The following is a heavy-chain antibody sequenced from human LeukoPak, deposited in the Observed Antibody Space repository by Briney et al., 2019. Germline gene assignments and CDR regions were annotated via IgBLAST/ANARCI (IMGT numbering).Heavy chain of an antibody. CDR3: ARHLLGRYQLLLDY. V-gene: IGHV1-2*02. CDR1: GYTFTGYY. D-gene: IGHD2-2*01. J-gene: IGHJ4*02. Sequence: GASVKVSCKASGYTFTGYYMHWVRQAPGQGLEWMGWINPNSGGTNYAQKLQGRVTMTTDTSTSTAYMELRSLRSDDTAVYYCARHLLGRYQLLLDYWGQGTLVTVSS. CDR2: INPNSGGT.